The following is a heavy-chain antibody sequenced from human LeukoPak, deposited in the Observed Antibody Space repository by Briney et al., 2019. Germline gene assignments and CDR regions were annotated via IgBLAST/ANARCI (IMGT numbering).Heavy chain of an antibody. J-gene: IGHJ5*02. CDR3: ASGSGSWNYNWFDP. CDR2: ISHSGIT. V-gene: IGHV4-38-2*02. D-gene: IGHD1-26*01. Sequence: PSETLSLTCNVSGYVISRGYFWGWTRQPPGKALEWIGSISHSGITYYNPSLKSRVTISVDTSKNQFSLKLTSVTAADTAVYYCASGSGSWNYNWFDPWGQGTLVTVSS. CDR1: GYVISRGYF.